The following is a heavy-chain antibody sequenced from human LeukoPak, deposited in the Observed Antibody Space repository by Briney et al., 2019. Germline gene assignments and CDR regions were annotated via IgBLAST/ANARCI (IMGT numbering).Heavy chain of an antibody. D-gene: IGHD5/OR15-5a*01. CDR1: GYTFTYRY. J-gene: IGHJ4*02. CDR2: ITPFNGNT. V-gene: IGHV1-45*02. Sequence: ASVKVSCKASGYTFTYRYLHWVRQAPGQALEWMGWITPFNGNTNYAQKFQDRVTITRDRSMSTAYMELSSLRSEDTAMYYCATESTIRGTNYWGQGTLVTVYS. CDR3: ATESTIRGTNY.